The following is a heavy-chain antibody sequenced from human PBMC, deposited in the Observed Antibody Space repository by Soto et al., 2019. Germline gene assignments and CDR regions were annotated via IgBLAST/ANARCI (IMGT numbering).Heavy chain of an antibody. Sequence: SETLSITCTVSGGSISSDDYYWSWIRQPPGKGLEWIGYIYYSGSTYYNPSLKSRVTISVDTSKNQFSLKLSSVTAADTAVYYCAGRRKPAATVWFDPWGQGTLVTVSS. CDR1: GGSISSDDYY. CDR2: IYYSGST. J-gene: IGHJ5*02. V-gene: IGHV4-31*03. D-gene: IGHD2-2*01. CDR3: AGRRKPAATVWFDP.